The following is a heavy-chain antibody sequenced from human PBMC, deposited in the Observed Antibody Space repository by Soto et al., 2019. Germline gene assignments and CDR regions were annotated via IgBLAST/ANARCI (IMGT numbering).Heavy chain of an antibody. V-gene: IGHV4-59*08. Sequence: QVQLQESGPGLVKPSETLSLTCTVSGGSISSYYWSWIRQPPGKGLEWIGYIYYSGSTNYNPSLKSQVTRSVDTSKNQFSLKLSSVTAADTAVYYCARRLGGYSYGFDYWGQGTLVTVSS. CDR3: ARRLGGYSYGFDY. CDR1: GGSISSYY. CDR2: IYYSGST. J-gene: IGHJ4*02. D-gene: IGHD5-18*01.